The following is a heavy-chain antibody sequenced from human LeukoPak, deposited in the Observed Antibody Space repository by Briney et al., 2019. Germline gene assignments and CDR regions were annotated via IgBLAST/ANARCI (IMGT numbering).Heavy chain of an antibody. CDR3: ARGLYRITMIVVVKGISFDY. D-gene: IGHD3-22*01. CDR2: ISSSSSYI. V-gene: IGHV3-21*01. J-gene: IGHJ4*02. Sequence: GGSLRLSCAASGFTFSSYSMNWVRQAPGRGLEWVSSISSSSSYIYYADSVKGRFTISRDNAKNSLYLQMNSLRAEDTAVYYCARGLYRITMIVVVKGISFDYWGQGTLVTVSS. CDR1: GFTFSSYS.